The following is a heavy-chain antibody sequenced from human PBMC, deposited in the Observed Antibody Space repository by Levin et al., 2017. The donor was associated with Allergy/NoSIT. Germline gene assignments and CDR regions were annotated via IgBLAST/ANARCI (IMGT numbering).Heavy chain of an antibody. CDR3: ARAVEWGSSWYHWYFDR. Sequence: PSQTLSLTCTVSGGSFSSYYWSWIRQPPGKGLEWIGYIYYSGTTNYNPSLRSRVTISVDTSKNQFSLKLSSVTAADTAVYYCARAVEWGSSWYHWYFDRWGRGTLVTVSS. D-gene: IGHD6-13*01. V-gene: IGHV4-59*01. J-gene: IGHJ2*01. CDR1: GGSFSSYY. CDR2: IYYSGTT.